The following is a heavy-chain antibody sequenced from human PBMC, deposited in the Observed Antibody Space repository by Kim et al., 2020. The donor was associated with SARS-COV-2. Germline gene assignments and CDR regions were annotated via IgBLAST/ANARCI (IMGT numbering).Heavy chain of an antibody. CDR1: GFTFSSYT. D-gene: IGHD3-22*01. Sequence: GGSLRLSCAASGFTFSSYTMSWVRQAPGKGLEWVAAITGDGTNTYFADSVKGRFTISRDNSKNTLYVQMNSLRAEDTAIYYCAIISGYSCWGQGTLVTVSS. CDR2: ITGDGTNT. V-gene: IGHV3-23*01. J-gene: IGHJ4*02. CDR3: AIISGYSC.